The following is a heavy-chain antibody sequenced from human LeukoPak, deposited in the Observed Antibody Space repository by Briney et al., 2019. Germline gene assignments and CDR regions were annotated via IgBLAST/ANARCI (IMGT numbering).Heavy chain of an antibody. CDR3: ANSGAARAFDI. Sequence: GGSLSHSCADSGFTFSTYAMSWVRQAPGKGLEWVSAISVSGVNTYYADSVKGRFTISRDKSKNTLYLLMNSLRPEDTAVYYCANSGAARAFDIWGQATMVAVSS. V-gene: IGHV3-23*01. J-gene: IGHJ3*02. CDR2: ISVSGVNT. CDR1: GFTFSTYA. D-gene: IGHD6-25*01.